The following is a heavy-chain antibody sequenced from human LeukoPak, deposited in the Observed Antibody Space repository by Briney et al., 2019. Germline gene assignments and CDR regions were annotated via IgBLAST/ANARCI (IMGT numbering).Heavy chain of an antibody. J-gene: IGHJ4*02. CDR1: GGSISSSSYY. D-gene: IGHD1-26*01. CDR3: ARHVGSENYPRYFDY. V-gene: IGHV4-39*01. Sequence: KPSETLSLTCTVSGGSISSSSYYWGWVRQPPGKGLEWIGSIYYSGSTYYNPSLKSRVTISVDTSKNQFSLKLSSVTAADTAVYYCARHVGSENYPRYFDYWGQGTLVTVSS. CDR2: IYYSGST.